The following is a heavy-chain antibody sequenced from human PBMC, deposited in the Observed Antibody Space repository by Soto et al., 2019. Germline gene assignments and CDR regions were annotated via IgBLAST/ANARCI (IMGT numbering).Heavy chain of an antibody. CDR3: AKAVATTFGWFDP. V-gene: IGHV3-23*01. Sequence: EVQLLESGGGLVQPGESLRLSCAASGITFSSYAMNWVRQAPGKGLEWVSSISGSGGITHYADSVKGRFTISRDNSKNTLDLQMNTLGAEDTAIYYCAKAVATTFGWFDPWGQGTLVTVSS. CDR2: ISGSGGIT. J-gene: IGHJ5*02. CDR1: GITFSSYA. D-gene: IGHD2-15*01.